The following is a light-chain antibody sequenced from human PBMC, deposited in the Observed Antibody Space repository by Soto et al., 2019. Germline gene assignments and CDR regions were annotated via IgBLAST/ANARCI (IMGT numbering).Light chain of an antibody. CDR2: DVT. CDR3: SSYTGGNPSYV. CDR1: NSDIGAYDS. Sequence: QSVLTQPASVSGSPGQSITISCTGTNSDIGAYDSVSWFQQHPGEAPKLMIYDVTNRPSGISNRFSGSKFDNTASLTISGLQAEDEADYYCSSYTGGNPSYVFGTGTKVTVL. J-gene: IGLJ1*01. V-gene: IGLV2-14*03.